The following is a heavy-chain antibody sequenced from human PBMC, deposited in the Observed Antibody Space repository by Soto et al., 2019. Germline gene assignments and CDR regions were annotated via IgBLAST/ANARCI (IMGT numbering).Heavy chain of an antibody. V-gene: IGHV4-4*07. CDR2: IHVTESS. J-gene: IGHJ6*02. CDR3: ARDPHYGMDV. CDR1: YGSISTFH. Sequence: PSETLSLTCSVPYGSISTFHWSWIRQSAGKGLEWIGRIHVTESSNYNPSFKSRVTMSVDTSKNQFYLKVRSVTAADTAVYYCARDPHYGMDVWGRGTTVTVSS.